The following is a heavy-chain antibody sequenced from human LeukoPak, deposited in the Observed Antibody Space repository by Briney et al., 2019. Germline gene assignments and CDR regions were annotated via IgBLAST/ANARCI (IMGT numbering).Heavy chain of an antibody. V-gene: IGHV3-23*01. J-gene: IGHJ4*02. Sequence: PGGSLRLSCAASGFTFSSYAMSWVRQAPGKGLEWVSSISGSGDSTYYADSVKGRFTISRDNSKNTLYLQMNSLRAEDTALYYCAKGEYSGYDWYDSWGQGTLVTVSS. CDR3: AKGEYSGYDWYDS. CDR1: GFTFSSYA. CDR2: ISGSGDST. D-gene: IGHD5-12*01.